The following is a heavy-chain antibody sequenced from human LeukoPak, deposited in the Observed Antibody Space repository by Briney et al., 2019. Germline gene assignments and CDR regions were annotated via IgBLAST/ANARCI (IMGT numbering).Heavy chain of an antibody. CDR3: AKRGAGGKLFDY. Sequence: GGSLGLSCSASGFTFSSYAISWVRQAPGKGLEWVSAITGDGDTTYYADSVRGRFSISRDNSKNIVYLQLNSLRAEDTAVYYCAKRGAGGKLFDYWGQGTLVTVST. V-gene: IGHV3-23*01. CDR1: GFTFSSYA. D-gene: IGHD6-13*01. J-gene: IGHJ4*02. CDR2: ITGDGDTT.